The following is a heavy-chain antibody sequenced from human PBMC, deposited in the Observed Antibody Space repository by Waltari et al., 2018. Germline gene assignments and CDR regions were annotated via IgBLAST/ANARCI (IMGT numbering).Heavy chain of an antibody. D-gene: IGHD2-15*01. Sequence: QLQLQESGPGLVKPSETLSLTCTVSGGSISSSSYYWGWIRQPPGKGLEWIGSSYYRGSTYYNPSLKSRVTISVDTSKNQFSLKLSSVTAADTAVYYCARSGALAATLTGGRKNVFDIWGQGTMVTVSS. CDR3: ARSGALAATLTGGRKNVFDI. J-gene: IGHJ3*02. CDR2: SYYRGST. V-gene: IGHV4-39*07. CDR1: GGSISSSSYY.